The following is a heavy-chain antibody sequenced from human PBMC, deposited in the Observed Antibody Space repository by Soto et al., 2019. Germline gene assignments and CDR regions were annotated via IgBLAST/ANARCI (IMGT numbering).Heavy chain of an antibody. Sequence: ASVKVSCKASGGTFSSYAISWVRQAPGQGLEWMGGIIPIFGTANYAQKFQGRVTITADESTSTAYMELSSLRSEDTAVYYCASADDSSGYFNYFDDWGQGTLVTVSS. CDR2: IIPIFGTA. CDR1: GGTFSSYA. V-gene: IGHV1-69*13. J-gene: IGHJ4*02. CDR3: ASADDSSGYFNYFDD. D-gene: IGHD3-22*01.